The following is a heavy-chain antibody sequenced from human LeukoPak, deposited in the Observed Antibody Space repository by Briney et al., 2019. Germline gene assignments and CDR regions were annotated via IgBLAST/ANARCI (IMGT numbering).Heavy chain of an antibody. CDR3: AKPQYYYDSSGYYYFDY. CDR1: GFTFSSYG. D-gene: IGHD3-22*01. CDR2: ISGSGGST. V-gene: IGHV3-23*01. J-gene: IGHJ4*02. Sequence: GGSLRLSCAASGFTFSSYGMSWVRQAPGKGLEWVSAISGSGGSTYYADSVRGRFTISRDNSKNTLYLQMNSLRAEDTAVYYCAKPQYYYDSSGYYYFDYWGQGTLVTVSS.